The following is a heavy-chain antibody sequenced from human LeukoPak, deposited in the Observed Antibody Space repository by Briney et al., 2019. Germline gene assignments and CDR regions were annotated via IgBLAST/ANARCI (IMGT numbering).Heavy chain of an antibody. CDR2: ISSSSSYI. Sequence: GGSLRLSCAASGFTVSSNYMSWVRQAPGKGLEWVSSISSSSSYIYYADSVKGRFTISRDNAKNSLYLQMNSLRAEDTAVYYCARDLRAPVWGQGTLVTVSS. V-gene: IGHV3-21*01. J-gene: IGHJ4*02. CDR1: GFTVSSNY. CDR3: ARDLRAPV.